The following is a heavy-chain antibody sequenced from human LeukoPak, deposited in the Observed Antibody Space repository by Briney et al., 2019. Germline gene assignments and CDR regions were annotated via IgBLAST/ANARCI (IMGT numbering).Heavy chain of an antibody. CDR2: IKSKTDGGTT. Sequence: GGSLRLSCAASGFTFSNAWMSWVRQAPGKGLEWVGRIKSKTDGGTTDYAAPVKGRFTISRDDSKNTLYLQMNSLRAEDTAVYYCARGGDIVVVVAALDIWGQGTMVTVSS. CDR3: ARGGDIVVVVAALDI. CDR1: GFTFSNAW. D-gene: IGHD2-15*01. V-gene: IGHV3-15*01. J-gene: IGHJ3*02.